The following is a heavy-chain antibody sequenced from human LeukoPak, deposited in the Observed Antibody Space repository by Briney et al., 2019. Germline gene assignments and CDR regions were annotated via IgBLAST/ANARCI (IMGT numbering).Heavy chain of an antibody. V-gene: IGHV1-46*01. D-gene: IGHD1-26*01. CDR1: GYTLTSYH. J-gene: IGHJ4*02. CDR3: ARVMRGVGTTVIEFNY. CDR2: INPSGGRT. Sequence: ASVKVSCKASGYTLTSYHIHWMRRAPGQGLEWMGLINPSGGRTKLAQKFQGRLTMTRDTSTNTIYMELSSLTSEDTAVYYCARVMRGVGTTVIEFNYWGQGTLVTVSS.